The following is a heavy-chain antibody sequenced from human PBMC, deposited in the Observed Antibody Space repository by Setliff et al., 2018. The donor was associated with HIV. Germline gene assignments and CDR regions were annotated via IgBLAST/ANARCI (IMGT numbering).Heavy chain of an antibody. Sequence: ASVKVSCKASGYTFTSYAMNWVRQAPGQGLEWMGWINTNTGNPTYAQGFTGRFVFSLDTSVSTAYLQISSLRAEDTAVYYCARMATVYYYYMDVWGKGTTVTVSS. V-gene: IGHV7-4-1*02. CDR3: ARMATVYYYYMDV. CDR2: INTNTGNP. D-gene: IGHD4-4*01. CDR1: GYTFTSYA. J-gene: IGHJ6*03.